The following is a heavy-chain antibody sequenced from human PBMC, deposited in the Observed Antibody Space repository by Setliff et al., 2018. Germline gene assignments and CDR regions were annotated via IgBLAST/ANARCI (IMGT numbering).Heavy chain of an antibody. CDR1: GGSSSGYY. D-gene: IGHD3-3*01. V-gene: IGHV4-34*01. Sequence: LSLTCAVYGGSSSGYYWSWIRQPPGKGLEWIGEINHSGSTNYNPSLKSRVTISVDTSKNQFSLKLSSVTAADTAVYYCARAPRNFGVVINYYYYYYGMDVWGQGTTVTVSS. J-gene: IGHJ6*02. CDR2: INHSGST. CDR3: ARAPRNFGVVINYYYYYYGMDV.